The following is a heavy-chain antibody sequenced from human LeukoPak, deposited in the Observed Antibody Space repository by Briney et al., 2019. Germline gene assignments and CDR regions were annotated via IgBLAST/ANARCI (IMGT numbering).Heavy chain of an antibody. CDR1: GVTFSSYE. CDR2: ISSTGRTK. Sequence: GRSLRLSCAASGVTFSSYEMNWVRQAPGKGLEWVSYISSTGRTKYYAGSVKGRFTVSRDNAKNSLFLQMNSLRAEDTAVYHCARDRYGVAASGYYSYYGMDVWGQGTTVTVSS. D-gene: IGHD6-13*01. V-gene: IGHV3-48*03. J-gene: IGHJ6*02. CDR3: ARDRYGVAASGYYSYYGMDV.